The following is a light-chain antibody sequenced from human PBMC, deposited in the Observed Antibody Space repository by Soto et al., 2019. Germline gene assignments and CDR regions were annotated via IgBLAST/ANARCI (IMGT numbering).Light chain of an antibody. J-gene: IGKJ2*01. CDR3: QQYNDWPRT. CDR1: QRISNT. Sequence: EIVMTQSPATLSVSPGERATLSCRASQRISNTLAWFQQKPGQGPRLLIYGASTRATGIPARFSGSGSGTEFTLTISSLQSEDFAVYFCQQYNDWPRTFGQGTTLEIK. CDR2: GAS. V-gene: IGKV3-15*01.